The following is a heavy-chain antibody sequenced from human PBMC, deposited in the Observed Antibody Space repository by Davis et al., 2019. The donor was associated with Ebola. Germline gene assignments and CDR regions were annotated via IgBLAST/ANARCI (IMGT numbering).Heavy chain of an antibody. D-gene: IGHD6-13*01. CDR1: GGSISSSSYY. J-gene: IGHJ4*02. CDR2: ISYSGST. V-gene: IGHV4-39*07. CDR3: ASRGGDLSIAAAGAFDI. Sequence: MPSETLSLTCTVSGGSISSSSYYWGWIRQPPGKGLEWIGSISYSGSTYYNPSLKSRVTISVDTSKNQFSLKLSSVTAADTAVYYCASRGGDLSIAAAGAFDIWGQGTLVTVSS.